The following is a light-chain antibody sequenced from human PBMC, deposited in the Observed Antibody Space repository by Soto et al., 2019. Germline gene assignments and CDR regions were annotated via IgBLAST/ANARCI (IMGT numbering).Light chain of an antibody. Sequence: EIVLTQSPATLSLSPGERATLSCRASQSVRTSLAWYQQKPDQAPRLLIYDASNRATGVPARFSGSGSGTDFTLTISRLEPEDFAFYYCQQRSDWPVTFGPGTKVDNK. V-gene: IGKV3-11*01. CDR3: QQRSDWPVT. J-gene: IGKJ3*01. CDR2: DAS. CDR1: QSVRTS.